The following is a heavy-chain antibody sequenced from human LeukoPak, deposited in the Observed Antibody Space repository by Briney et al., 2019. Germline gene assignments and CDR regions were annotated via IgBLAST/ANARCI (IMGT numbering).Heavy chain of an antibody. CDR2: INHSGST. Sequence: SETLSLTCAVYGGSFSGYYWSWIRQPPGKGLEWVGEINHSGSTNYNPSLKSRVTISVDTSKNQFSLKLSSVTAADTAVYYCARAHGAALRFVRLIMGNWFDPWGQGTLVTVSS. CDR3: ARAHGAALRFVRLIMGNWFDP. CDR1: GGSFSGYY. V-gene: IGHV4-34*01. D-gene: IGHD6-6*01. J-gene: IGHJ5*02.